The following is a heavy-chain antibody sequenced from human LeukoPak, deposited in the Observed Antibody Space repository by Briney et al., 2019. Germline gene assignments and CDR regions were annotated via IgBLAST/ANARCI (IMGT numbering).Heavy chain of an antibody. CDR1: GFTFSDYY. D-gene: IGHD6-19*01. CDR2: ISSSGSTI. CDR3: ARTAQWLVKYYFDY. Sequence: GGSLRLSCAASGFTFSDYYMSWIRQAPGKGLEWVSYISSSGSTIYYADSVKGRFTISRDNAKSSLYLQMNSLRAEDTAVYYCARTAQWLVKYYFDYWGQGTLVTVSS. J-gene: IGHJ4*02. V-gene: IGHV3-11*01.